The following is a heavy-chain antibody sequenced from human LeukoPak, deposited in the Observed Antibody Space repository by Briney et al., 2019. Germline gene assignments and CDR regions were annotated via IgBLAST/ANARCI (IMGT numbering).Heavy chain of an antibody. CDR2: ISYDGSNK. J-gene: IGHJ5*02. V-gene: IGHV3-30-3*01. CDR1: GFTFSSYA. D-gene: IGHD3-3*01. CDR3: ARDVVLRRFLEWPTKNWFDP. Sequence: PGGSLRPSCAASGFTFSSYAMHWVRQAPGKGLEWVAVISYDGSNKYYADSVKGRFTISRDNSKNTLYLQMNSLRAEDTAVYYCARDVVLRRFLEWPTKNWFDPWGQGTLVTVSS.